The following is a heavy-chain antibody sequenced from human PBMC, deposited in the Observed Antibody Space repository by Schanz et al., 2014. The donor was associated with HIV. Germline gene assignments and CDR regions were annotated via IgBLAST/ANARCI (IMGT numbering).Heavy chain of an antibody. Sequence: QVQLVESGGGVVQLGRSLRLSCTASGFTFSSSGMHWVRQAPGKGLEWVAAMWYDESHKGYADSVKGRFTISRDNSKNTLYLQMNSLRAEDTAVYYCTGGLYYDSTPFDPWGQGTLVTVSP. J-gene: IGHJ5*02. CDR2: MWYDESHK. V-gene: IGHV3-33*01. CDR3: TGGLYYDSTPFDP. D-gene: IGHD3-22*01. CDR1: GFTFSSSG.